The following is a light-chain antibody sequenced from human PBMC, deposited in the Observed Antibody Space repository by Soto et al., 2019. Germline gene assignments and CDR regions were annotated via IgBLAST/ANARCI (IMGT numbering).Light chain of an antibody. V-gene: IGLV2-18*02. CDR1: SSDVGSYNR. J-gene: IGLJ1*01. Sequence: QCALTQPPSVSGSPGQSVTISCTGTSSDVGSYNRVSWYQQPPGTAPKLMIYEVSNRPSGVPDRFSGSKSGNTASLTISGLQAEDEADYYCSSYTSSSTSFYVLGTGTKLTVL. CDR2: EVS. CDR3: SSYTSSSTSFYV.